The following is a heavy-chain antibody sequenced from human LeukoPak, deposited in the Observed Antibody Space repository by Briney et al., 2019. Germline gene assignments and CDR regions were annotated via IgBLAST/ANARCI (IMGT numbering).Heavy chain of an antibody. CDR1: GFTFSSYG. V-gene: IGHV3-30*18. CDR2: ISYDGSNK. D-gene: IGHD3-22*01. CDR3: AKPRDSSGYYYFDY. J-gene: IGHJ4*02. Sequence: GGSLRLSCAASGFTFSSYGMHWARQAPGKGLEWVAVISYDGSNKYYADSVKGRFTISRDNSKNTLYLQMNSLRAEDTAVYYCAKPRDSSGYYYFDYWGQGTLVTVSS.